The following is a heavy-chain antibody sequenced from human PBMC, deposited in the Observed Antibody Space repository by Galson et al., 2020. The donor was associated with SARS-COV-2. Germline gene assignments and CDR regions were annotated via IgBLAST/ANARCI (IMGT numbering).Heavy chain of an antibody. V-gene: IGHV3-74*01. CDR1: GFTFSSYW. Sequence: GGSLRLSCAASGFTFSSYWMHWVRQAPGKGLVWVSRINSDGSSTSYADSVKGRFTISRDNAKNTLYLQMNSLRAEDTAVYYCARDRDYYGSGSYYNRDYWGQGTLVTVSS. D-gene: IGHD3-10*01. CDR3: ARDRDYYGSGSYYNRDY. CDR2: INSDGSST. J-gene: IGHJ4*02.